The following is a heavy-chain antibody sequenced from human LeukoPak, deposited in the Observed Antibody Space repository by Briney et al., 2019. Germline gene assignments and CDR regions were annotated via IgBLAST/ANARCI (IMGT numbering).Heavy chain of an antibody. CDR1: GFTFSSYW. CDR2: INSDGSST. V-gene: IGHV3-74*01. CDR3: ATRYGDYGDAFDI. D-gene: IGHD4-17*01. J-gene: IGHJ3*02. Sequence: GGSLRLSCAASGFTFSSYWMHWVRQAPGKGLVWVSRINSDGSSTSYADSVKGRFTIYRENAKNTLYLQMNGLRAEDTAVYYCATRYGDYGDAFDIWGQGTMVTVSS.